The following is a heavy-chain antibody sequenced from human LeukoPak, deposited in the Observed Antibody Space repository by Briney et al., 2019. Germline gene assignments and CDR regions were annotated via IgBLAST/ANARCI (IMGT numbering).Heavy chain of an antibody. V-gene: IGHV3-11*05. J-gene: IGHJ4*02. CDR2: ISSSSSYT. CDR1: ASTSSAYY. D-gene: IGHD6-13*01. Sequence: SPCYASTASTSSAYYTSCIRQAPGKGLEWVSYISSSSSYTNYADSVKGRFTISRDNAKNSLYLQMNSLRAEDTAVYYCARGGSWFPIDYWGQGTLVTVSS. CDR3: ARGGSWFPIDY.